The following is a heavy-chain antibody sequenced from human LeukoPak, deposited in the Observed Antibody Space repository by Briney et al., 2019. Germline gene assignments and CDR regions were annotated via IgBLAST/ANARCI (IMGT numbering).Heavy chain of an antibody. J-gene: IGHJ5*02. V-gene: IGHV4-59*01. CDR3: ARGSGWLDT. CDR2: IYYSGSA. CDR1: GGSISTYY. Sequence: SETLSLTCTVSGGSISTYYWSWIRQPPGKGLEWIGYIYYSGSANYNPSLNSRVTISLDTSKNNFSLKLTSVTAADTAVYYCARGSGWLDTWGQGTLVTVSS. D-gene: IGHD3-3*01.